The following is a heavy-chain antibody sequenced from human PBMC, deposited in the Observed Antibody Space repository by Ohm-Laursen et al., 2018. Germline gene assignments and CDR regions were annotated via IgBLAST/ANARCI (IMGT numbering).Heavy chain of an antibody. CDR3: ARVRGGSGSYYEGR. CDR2: IYYSGIV. CDR1: DGSISTYY. D-gene: IGHD3-10*01. Sequence: SDTLSLTCTVSDGSISTYYWSWIRQPPGRRLEWIGNIYYSGIVSYNPSLNGRVTISVDTSKNQFSLRLNSVTAADTALYYCARVRGGSGSYYEGRWGQGTLVTVSS. J-gene: IGHJ4*02. V-gene: IGHV4-59*07.